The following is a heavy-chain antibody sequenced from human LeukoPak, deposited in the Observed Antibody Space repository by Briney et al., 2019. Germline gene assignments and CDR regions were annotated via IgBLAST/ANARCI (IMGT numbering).Heavy chain of an antibody. J-gene: IGHJ4*02. CDR3: ALTWEGYSSGWYYFDY. D-gene: IGHD6-19*01. CDR2: IRYDGSNK. Sequence: PGGSLRLSCAASGFTFSSYGMHWVRQAPGKGLEWVAFIRYDGSNKYYADSVKGRFTISRDNSKNTLYLQMNSLRAEDTAVYYCALTWEGYSSGWYYFDYWGQGTLVTVSS. CDR1: GFTFSSYG. V-gene: IGHV3-30*02.